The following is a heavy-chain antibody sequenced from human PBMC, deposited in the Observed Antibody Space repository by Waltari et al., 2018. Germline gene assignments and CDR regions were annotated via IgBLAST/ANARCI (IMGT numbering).Heavy chain of an antibody. Sequence: QVQLQESGPGLVKPSETLSLTCAVSGYSISSGYYWGWSRQPPGKGLEWIGSFYHGGSTYYNPSLKSRVTISVDTSKNQFSLKLSSVTAADTAVYFCARSPSITSGTNNWGQGTLVTVSS. CDR2: FYHGGST. CDR3: ARSPSITSGTNN. V-gene: IGHV4-38-2*01. CDR1: GYSISSGYY. D-gene: IGHD1-26*01. J-gene: IGHJ4*02.